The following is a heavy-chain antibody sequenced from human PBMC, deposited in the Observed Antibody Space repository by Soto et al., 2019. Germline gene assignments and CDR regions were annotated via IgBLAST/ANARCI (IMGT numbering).Heavy chain of an antibody. Sequence: EVQLVESGGGLVQPGGSLRLSCAASGFTFSSYWMSWVRQAPGKGLEWVANIKQDGSEKYYVDSVKGRFTISRDNAKNSLYLQMNSLRAEDPAVYYCARDPNIVLVPAALRSYYYYYGLDVW. CDR2: IKQDGSEK. D-gene: IGHD2-2*01. CDR3: ARDPNIVLVPAALRSYYYYYGLDV. V-gene: IGHV3-7*01. J-gene: IGHJ6*01. CDR1: GFTFSSYW.